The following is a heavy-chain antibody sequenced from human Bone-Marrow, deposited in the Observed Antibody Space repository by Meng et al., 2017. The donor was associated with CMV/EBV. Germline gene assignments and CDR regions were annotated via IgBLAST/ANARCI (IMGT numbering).Heavy chain of an antibody. CDR3: ARDRFRPHCSSTSCYRLEWFDP. V-gene: IGHV1-18*04. Sequence: ASVKVSCKASGYTFTSNGISWVRQAPGQGLEWMGWISAYNGNTTYEQKLQGRVTMTTDTSTSTAYMELRSLRSDDTAVYYCARDRFRPHCSSTSCYRLEWFDPWGQGTLVTVSS. D-gene: IGHD2-2*01. CDR2: ISAYNGNT. J-gene: IGHJ5*02. CDR1: GYTFTSNG.